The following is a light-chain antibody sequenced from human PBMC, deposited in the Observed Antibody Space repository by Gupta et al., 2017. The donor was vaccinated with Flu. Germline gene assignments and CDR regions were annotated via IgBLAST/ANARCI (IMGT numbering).Light chain of an antibody. V-gene: IGKV1-5*01. CDR1: HRISTW. Sequence: PSTLSASVGGRVTITCRASHRISTWLAWYQHKPGKAPKLLIYVASTLHDGVSSRFSGSGSGTDFTLTINRLQPDDVATYYCQQYNSYPITFGQGTQLEIK. CDR2: VAS. CDR3: QQYNSYPIT. J-gene: IGKJ5*01.